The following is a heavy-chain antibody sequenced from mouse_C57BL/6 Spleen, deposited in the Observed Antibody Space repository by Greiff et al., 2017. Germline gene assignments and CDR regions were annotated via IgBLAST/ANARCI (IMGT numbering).Heavy chain of an antibody. CDR2: IYPGDGDT. Sequence: QVQLQQSGPELVKPGASVKISCKASGYAFSRSWMHWVKQRPGKGLEWIGRIYPGDGDTNYKGKFKGKATLTADKSSSTAYMQLSSLTSEDSAVYFCARSGTRHAMGYWGQGTSVTVSS. CDR1: GYAFSRSW. D-gene: IGHD1-3*01. V-gene: IGHV1-82*01. J-gene: IGHJ4*01. CDR3: ARSGTRHAMGY.